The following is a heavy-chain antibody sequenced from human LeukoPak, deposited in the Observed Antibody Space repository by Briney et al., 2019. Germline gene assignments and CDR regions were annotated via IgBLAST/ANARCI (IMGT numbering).Heavy chain of an antibody. CDR3: ARSGGVGLFDY. D-gene: IGHD2-15*01. CDR1: GFTFSSYA. CDR2: ISYDGSNK. V-gene: IGHV3-30-3*01. J-gene: IGHJ4*02. Sequence: GGSLRLSCAASGFTFSSYAMHWVRQAPGKGLEWVAVISYDGSNKYYAGSVKGRFTISRDNSKNTLYLQMNSLRAEDTAVYYCARSGGVGLFDYWGQGTLVTVSS.